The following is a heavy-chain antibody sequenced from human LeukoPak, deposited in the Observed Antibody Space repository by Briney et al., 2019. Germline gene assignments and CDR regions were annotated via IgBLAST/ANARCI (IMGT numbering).Heavy chain of an antibody. CDR3: AKDSSGWSKDY. Sequence: GGSLRLSCAASGFTFSHYAMTWVRQAPGKGLEWVSVISGSGDSTYYADSVKGRFTISRDNSKNTLYLQMNSLRVEDTAVYYCAKDSSGWSKDYWGQGTLVTVSS. D-gene: IGHD6-19*01. CDR2: ISGSGDST. J-gene: IGHJ4*02. V-gene: IGHV3-23*01. CDR1: GFTFSHYA.